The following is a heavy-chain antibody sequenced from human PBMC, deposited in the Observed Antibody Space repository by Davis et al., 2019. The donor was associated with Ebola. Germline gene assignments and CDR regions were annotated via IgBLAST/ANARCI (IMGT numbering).Heavy chain of an antibody. CDR1: GGSISSHH. CDR2: IYYSGST. Sequence: PGGSLRLSCTVSGGSISSHHWSWIRQPPGKGLEWIGFIYYSGSTNYNPSLQSRVTISIDTSKNQFSLKLSSVTAADTAVYYCAKDLMVVAAIPGYYYYGMDVWGQGTTVTVSS. CDR3: AKDLMVVAAIPGYYYYGMDV. V-gene: IGHV4-59*11. D-gene: IGHD2-15*01. J-gene: IGHJ6*02.